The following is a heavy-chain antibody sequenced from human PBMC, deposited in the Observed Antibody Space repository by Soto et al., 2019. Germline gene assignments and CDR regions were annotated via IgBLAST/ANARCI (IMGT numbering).Heavy chain of an antibody. V-gene: IGHV3-23*01. CDR1: GFTFSNAW. D-gene: IGHD6-13*01. Sequence: PGGSLILSCAASGFTFSNAWINWVRQTPGRGLEWVSAISGSGGSTYYADSVKGRFTISRDNSKNTLYLQMNSLRAEDTAVYYCARAWIMAAAGPARPEDDYWGQGTLVTVSS. CDR2: ISGSGGST. J-gene: IGHJ4*02. CDR3: ARAWIMAAAGPARPEDDY.